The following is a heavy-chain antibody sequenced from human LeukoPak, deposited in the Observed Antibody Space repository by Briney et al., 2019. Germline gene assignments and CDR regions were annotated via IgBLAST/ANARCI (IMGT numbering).Heavy chain of an antibody. V-gene: IGHV1-18*01. CDR1: GYTFTSYG. D-gene: IGHD2-2*01. CDR3: ARGGKDCSSTSCPRFDY. CDR2: ISAYNGNT. J-gene: IGHJ4*02. Sequence: GASVKVSCKASGYTFTSYGISWVRQAPGQGLEWMGWISAYNGNTNYAQKLQGRVTMTTDTSTSTAYMELRSLRSDDTAVYYCARGGKDCSSTSCPRFDYWGQGTLVTVSS.